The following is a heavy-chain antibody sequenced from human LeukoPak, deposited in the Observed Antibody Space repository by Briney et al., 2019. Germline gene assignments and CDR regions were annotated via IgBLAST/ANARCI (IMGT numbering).Heavy chain of an antibody. CDR3: AREQDYDILTGPGDY. J-gene: IGHJ4*02. CDR1: GFTFSSYG. D-gene: IGHD3-9*01. V-gene: IGHV3-33*01. CDR2: IWYDGSNK. Sequence: GGSLRLSCAASGFTFSSYGMHWVRQAPGKELEWVAVIWYDGSNKYYADSVKGRFTISRDNSKNTLYLQMNSLRAEDTAVYYCAREQDYDILTGPGDYWGQGTLVTVSS.